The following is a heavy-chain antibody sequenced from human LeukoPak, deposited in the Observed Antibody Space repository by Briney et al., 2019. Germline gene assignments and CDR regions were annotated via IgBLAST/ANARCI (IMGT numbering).Heavy chain of an antibody. Sequence: SVKVSCKASGGTFSSYAISWVRQAPGQGLEWMGRIIPIFGTANYAQKFQGRVTITTDESTSTAYMELSSLRSEDTAVYYCARDRVAAAGDFDYWGQGTLVTVSS. V-gene: IGHV1-69*05. CDR2: IIPIFGTA. CDR3: ARDRVAAAGDFDY. D-gene: IGHD6-13*01. J-gene: IGHJ4*02. CDR1: GGTFSSYA.